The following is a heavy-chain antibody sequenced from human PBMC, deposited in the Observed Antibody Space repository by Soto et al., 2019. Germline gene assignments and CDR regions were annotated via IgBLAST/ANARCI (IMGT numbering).Heavy chain of an antibody. CDR1: GFTFSNYA. Sequence: EVQLVESGGGLVKPGGSLRLSCAASGFTFSNYAMNWVRQAPGKGLEWVSSISSSGTYTYYADSMKGRFTISRDNAKNSLYLQINSLRAEDTAVYYCARDISGYDYNWFDPWGQGTLVTVSS. CDR3: ARDISGYDYNWFDP. D-gene: IGHD5-12*01. V-gene: IGHV3-21*01. J-gene: IGHJ5*02. CDR2: ISSSGTYT.